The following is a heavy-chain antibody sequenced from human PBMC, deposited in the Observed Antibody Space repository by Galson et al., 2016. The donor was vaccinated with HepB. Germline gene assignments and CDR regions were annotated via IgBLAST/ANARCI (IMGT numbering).Heavy chain of an antibody. CDR1: GDSINSRGYY. D-gene: IGHD5-24*01. Sequence: SETLSLTCTDSGDSINSRGYYWGWIRQPPGKGLEWIGSIYYSGSTYYNPSLRRRVTISVDTSKNQFSLKLTSVTAADTAVYYCASSRWLQFFDYWGQGTLVTVSS. V-gene: IGHV4-39*01. CDR2: IYYSGST. CDR3: ASSRWLQFFDY. J-gene: IGHJ4*02.